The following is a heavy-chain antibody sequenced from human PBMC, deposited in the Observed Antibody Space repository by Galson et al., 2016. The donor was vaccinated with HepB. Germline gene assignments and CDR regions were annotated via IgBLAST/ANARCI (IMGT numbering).Heavy chain of an antibody. J-gene: IGHJ3*02. CDR3: ARGNDHGTGAFGI. CDR2: IYSGGDT. V-gene: IGHV3-66*01. D-gene: IGHD1-1*01. CDR1: GFTVSSNY. Sequence: SLRLSCAASGFTVSSNYTSWVRQAPGKGLEWVSIIYSGGDTYYADSVKGRFTISRDTLRNTLYVQMNSLRAEDTAVYYCARGNDHGTGAFGIWGQGTMVTVSS.